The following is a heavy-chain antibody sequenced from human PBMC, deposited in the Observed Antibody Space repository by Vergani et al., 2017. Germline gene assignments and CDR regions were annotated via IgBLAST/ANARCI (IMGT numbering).Heavy chain of an antibody. CDR1: GFTFSSYG. CDR2: ISYDGSNK. CDR3: AKDLDFWIGYYTGPDY. D-gene: IGHD3-3*01. Sequence: QVQLVESGGGVVQPGRSLRLSCAASGFTFSSYGMHWVRQAPGKGLEWVAVISYDGSNKYYADSVKGRFTISRDNSKNTLYLQMNSLRAEDTAVYYCAKDLDFWIGYYTGPDYWGQGTLVTVSS. V-gene: IGHV3-30*18. J-gene: IGHJ4*02.